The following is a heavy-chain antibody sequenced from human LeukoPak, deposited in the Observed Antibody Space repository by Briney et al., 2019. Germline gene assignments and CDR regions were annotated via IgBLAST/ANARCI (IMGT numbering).Heavy chain of an antibody. CDR3: ARYLVRGVTPAYYFDY. CDR2: IIPIFGTA. V-gene: IGHV1-69*01. J-gene: IGHJ4*02. CDR1: GGTFSSYA. Sequence: GSSVTVSCTASGGTFSSYAISWVRQAPGQGLEWMGGIIPIFGTANYAQKFQGRVTITADESTSTAYMELSSLRSEDTAVYYCARYLVRGVTPAYYFDYWGQGTLVTVSS. D-gene: IGHD3-10*01.